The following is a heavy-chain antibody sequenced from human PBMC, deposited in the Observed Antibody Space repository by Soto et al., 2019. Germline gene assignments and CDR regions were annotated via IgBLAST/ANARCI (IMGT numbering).Heavy chain of an antibody. CDR3: ATAISSPFSNFDS. Sequence: EVQLVQSGGDLVQPGGSLRLSCVASGFTFSTYWMTWVRQAPGMGLEWVAGIKEDASEEVYVDSVEGRFSISRDNAKNSLYLQLNSLRAEDTAVYYCATAISSPFSNFDSWGQGSRVTVSS. D-gene: IGHD2-2*01. CDR2: IKEDASEE. V-gene: IGHV3-7*01. J-gene: IGHJ4*02. CDR1: GFTFSTYW.